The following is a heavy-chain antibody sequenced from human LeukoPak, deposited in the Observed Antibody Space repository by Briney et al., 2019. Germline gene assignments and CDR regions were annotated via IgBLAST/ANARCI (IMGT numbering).Heavy chain of an antibody. V-gene: IGHV4-59*01. CDR2: IYYSGST. D-gene: IGHD3-16*02. J-gene: IGHJ4*02. Sequence: PSETLSLTCTVSGGSTSSYYWSWIRQPPAKGLEWIGYIYYSGSTNYNPSLKSRITISVDTSKNQFSLKLSSVTAADTAVYYCARYVWGSYPTFEDYWGQGTLVTVSS. CDR1: GGSTSSYY. CDR3: ARYVWGSYPTFEDY.